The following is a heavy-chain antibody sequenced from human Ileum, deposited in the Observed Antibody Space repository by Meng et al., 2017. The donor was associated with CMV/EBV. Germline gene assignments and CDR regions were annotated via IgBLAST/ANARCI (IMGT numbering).Heavy chain of an antibody. CDR1: GGTANRNTCS. J-gene: IGHJ4*02. D-gene: IGHD6-13*01. CDR2: IFYSGSD. Sequence: LQEASQGLVKPSTAPPLACTAAGGTANRNTCSWGCSLQPTGKSLEWIGTIFYSGSDLSNPPLQNRVNVSIDLSRNQLSLSLSSVTAAATAVYYCVRDHGSSSWFFYWGQGTLVTVSS. CDR3: VRDHGSSSWFFY. V-gene: IGHV4-39*07.